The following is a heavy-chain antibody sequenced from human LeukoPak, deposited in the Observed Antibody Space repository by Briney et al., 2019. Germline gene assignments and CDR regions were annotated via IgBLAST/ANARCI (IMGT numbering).Heavy chain of an antibody. V-gene: IGHV3-48*03. CDR2: ISTGGRTI. Sequence: GGSLRLSCAASGFISSAFEMNWVRQAPGKGLEWISHISTGGRTIYYADSVKGRFTISRDNAKNSLYLQMNSLRGEDTGVYYCARGSGYVLDYWTQGTLVTVSS. J-gene: IGHJ4*02. CDR1: GFISSAFE. CDR3: ARGSGYVLDY. D-gene: IGHD2-15*01.